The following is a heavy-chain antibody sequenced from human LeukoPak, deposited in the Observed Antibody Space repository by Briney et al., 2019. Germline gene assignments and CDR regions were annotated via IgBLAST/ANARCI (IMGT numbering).Heavy chain of an antibody. D-gene: IGHD1-1*01. Sequence: PGGSLRLSCAASGFTFDDYAMHWVRQAPGKGLEWVSGISWNSGSIGYADSVKGRFTISRDNAKNSLYLQMNSLRAEDTALYYCAKDIWTGTTTGFDYWGQGTLVTVSS. V-gene: IGHV3-9*01. J-gene: IGHJ4*02. CDR2: ISWNSGSI. CDR3: AKDIWTGTTTGFDY. CDR1: GFTFDDYA.